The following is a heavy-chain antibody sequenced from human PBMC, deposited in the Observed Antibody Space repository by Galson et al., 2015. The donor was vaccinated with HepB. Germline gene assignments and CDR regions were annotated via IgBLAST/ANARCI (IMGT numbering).Heavy chain of an antibody. J-gene: IGHJ6*02. CDR3: AAEMATTGGTSKKNYYYYYGMDV. CDR2: IVVGSGNT. CDR1: GFTFTSSA. D-gene: IGHD2-2*01. V-gene: IGHV1-58*01. Sequence: SVKVSCKASGFTFTSSAVQWVRQARGQRLEWIGWIVVGSGNTDYAQKFQERVTITRDMSTSTAYMELSSLRSEDTAVYYCAAEMATTGGTSKKNYYYYYGMDVWGQGTTVTVSS.